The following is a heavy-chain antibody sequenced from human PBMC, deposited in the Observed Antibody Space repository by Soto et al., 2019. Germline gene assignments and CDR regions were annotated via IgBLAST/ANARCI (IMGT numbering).Heavy chain of an antibody. D-gene: IGHD3-10*01. CDR1: GGTFSSYA. CDR3: ARDITMVRGVINRWFDP. Sequence: VASVKVSCKASGGTFSSYAISWVRQAPGQGLEWMGGIIPIFGTANYAQKFQGRVTITADESTSTAYMELSSLRSEDTAVYYCARDITMVRGVINRWFDPWGQGTLVTVSS. CDR2: IIPIFGTA. V-gene: IGHV1-69*13. J-gene: IGHJ5*02.